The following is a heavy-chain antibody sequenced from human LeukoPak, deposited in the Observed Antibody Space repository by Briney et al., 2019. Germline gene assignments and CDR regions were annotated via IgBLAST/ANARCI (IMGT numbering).Heavy chain of an antibody. D-gene: IGHD3-22*01. Sequence: PGGSLRLSCAASGFTFSSYAMSWVRQAPGKGLEWVSAISGSGGSTYYADSVKGRFTISRDNSKNTLYLQMNSLRAEDTAVYYCXXXXXYYYDSSGYYFFDYWGQGTLVTVSS. CDR2: ISGSGGST. J-gene: IGHJ4*02. V-gene: IGHV3-23*01. CDR1: GFTFSSYA. CDR3: XXXXXYYYDSSGYYFFDY.